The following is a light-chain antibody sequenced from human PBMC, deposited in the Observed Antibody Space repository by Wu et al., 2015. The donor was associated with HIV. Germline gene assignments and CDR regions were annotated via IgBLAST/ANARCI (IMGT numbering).Light chain of an antibody. CDR2: KAS. J-gene: IGKJ4*01. V-gene: IGKV1-5*03. CDR1: QTINSW. CDR3: QQLNSYPLT. Sequence: DIQMTQSPSTLSASVGDRVTITCRASQTINSWLAWYQQKPGKAPKLLMFKASSLETGVPSRFSGSGSGTEFTLTISSLQPDDFATYYCQQLNSYPLTFGGGTKVEIK.